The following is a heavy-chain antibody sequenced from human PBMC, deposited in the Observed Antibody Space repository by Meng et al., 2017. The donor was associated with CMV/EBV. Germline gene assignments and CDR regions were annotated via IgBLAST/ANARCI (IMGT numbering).Heavy chain of an antibody. Sequence: LVQPPPLLTLTCTCSGFSLSTCGVGVGWTRQTPGKALEWLSLIYWDDDKRYSPSLKSRLTITKDTSKNQVVLTMTNMDPVDKATYYCAHRGSYGYHGYWGQGTLVTVSS. CDR3: AHRGSYGYHGY. CDR1: GFSLSTCGVG. D-gene: IGHD5-18*01. V-gene: IGHV2-5*02. J-gene: IGHJ4*02. CDR2: IYWDDDK.